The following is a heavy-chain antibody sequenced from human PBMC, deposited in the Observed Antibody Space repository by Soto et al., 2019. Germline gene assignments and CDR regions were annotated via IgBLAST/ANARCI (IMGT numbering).Heavy chain of an antibody. J-gene: IGHJ5*02. CDR3: ARGVATIGP. V-gene: IGHV4-31*03. CDR1: GGSINSGNYY. D-gene: IGHD5-12*01. Sequence: SETLSLTCTVSGGSINSGNYYWTWIRQHPGKGLEWIGYINYSGSTYYNEPLKNRVTISVDTAKKQLNLNLNSVTAADTAVYYCARGVATIGPWGQGTLVTVSS. CDR2: INYSGST.